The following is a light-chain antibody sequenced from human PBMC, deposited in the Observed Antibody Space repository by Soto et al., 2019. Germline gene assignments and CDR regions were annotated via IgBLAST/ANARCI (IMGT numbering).Light chain of an antibody. V-gene: IGKV4-1*01. CDR2: WAS. J-gene: IGKJ4*01. CDR1: QSVLYSSNNKNY. Sequence: DIVMTQSPDSLAVSLGERATINCKSSQSVLYSSNNKNYLAWYQQKPGQPPKLLIYWASTRESGVPDRFSGSGSGTDFTLTISSLQAEEVAVYYCQQYYSTPRTFGGGTKVEIK. CDR3: QQYYSTPRT.